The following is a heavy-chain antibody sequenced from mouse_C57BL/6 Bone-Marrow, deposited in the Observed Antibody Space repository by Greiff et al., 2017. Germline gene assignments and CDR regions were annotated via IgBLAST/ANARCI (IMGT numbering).Heavy chain of an antibody. CDR2: IWRGGST. CDR3: AKTPMITREAD. V-gene: IGHV2-5*01. Sequence: QVQLQQSGPGLVQPSQSLSITSTVSGFSLTSSGVHWVRPSPGKGLEWLGVIWRGGSTDYTAAFMSRLNITKDNSKSQVFFKMNSLQADDTAIYHCAKTPMITREADWGQGTLVTVSA. D-gene: IGHD2-4*01. J-gene: IGHJ3*01. CDR1: GFSLTSSG.